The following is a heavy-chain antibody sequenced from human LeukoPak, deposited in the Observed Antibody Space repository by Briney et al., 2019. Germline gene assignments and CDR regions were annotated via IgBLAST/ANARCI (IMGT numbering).Heavy chain of an antibody. Sequence: SETLSLTCTVSGGSISSGGYHWSWIRQPPGKGREWIGYIYHSGSTYYNPSLKSRVTISVDSSKNQFSLKLSSVTAADTAVYYCARGGDIAAAPGFDYWGQGTLVTVSS. J-gene: IGHJ4*02. CDR1: GGSISSGGYH. CDR3: ARGGDIAAAPGFDY. CDR2: IYHSGST. D-gene: IGHD6-13*01. V-gene: IGHV4-30-2*01.